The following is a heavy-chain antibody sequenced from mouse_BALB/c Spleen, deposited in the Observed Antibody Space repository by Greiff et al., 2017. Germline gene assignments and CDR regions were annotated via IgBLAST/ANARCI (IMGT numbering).Heavy chain of an antibody. CDR1: GYSITSDYA. CDR2: ISYSGST. V-gene: IGHV3-2*02. J-gene: IGHJ3*01. Sequence: EVKLMESGPGLVKPSQSLSLTCTVTGYSITSDYAWNWIRQFPGNKLEWMGYISYSGSTSYNPSLKSRISITRDTSKNQFFLQLNSVTTEDTATYYCARSAYYYGSSYEFAYWGQGTLVTVSA. D-gene: IGHD1-1*01. CDR3: ARSAYYYGSSYEFAY.